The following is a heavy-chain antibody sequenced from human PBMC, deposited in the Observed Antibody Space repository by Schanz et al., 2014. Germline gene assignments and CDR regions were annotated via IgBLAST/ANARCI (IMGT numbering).Heavy chain of an antibody. CDR2: INSVGSNT. CDR3: ARKMKLGVYGGKGHDSLDI. CDR1: GFTFSSHW. V-gene: IGHV3-74*01. Sequence: EVQLVQSGGGLVQPGGSLRLSCAASGFTFSSHWMHWVRQDPGKGLVWVARINSVGSNTDYADSVTGRFTISRDNAKNTLYLQMNALRAEDTAGDYCARKMKLGVYGGKGHDSLDIWGQGTMVTVSS. D-gene: IGHD4-17*01. J-gene: IGHJ3*02.